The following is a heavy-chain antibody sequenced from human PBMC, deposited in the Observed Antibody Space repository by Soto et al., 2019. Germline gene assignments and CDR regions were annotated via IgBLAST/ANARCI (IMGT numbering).Heavy chain of an antibody. Sequence: GGSLRLSCAASGFTFSSYSMNWVRQAPGKGLEWVSYISSSSSTIYYADSVKGRFTISRDNAKNSLYLQMNSLRAEDTAVYYCARGAMAAAGPHDYWGQGTLVTVSS. CDR2: ISSSSSTI. V-gene: IGHV3-48*01. CDR3: ARGAMAAAGPHDY. J-gene: IGHJ4*02. D-gene: IGHD6-13*01. CDR1: GFTFSSYS.